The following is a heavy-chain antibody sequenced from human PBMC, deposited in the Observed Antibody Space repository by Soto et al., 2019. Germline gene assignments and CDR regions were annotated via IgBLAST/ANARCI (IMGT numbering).Heavy chain of an antibody. Sequence: GGSLRLSCAASGFTFSSYSMNWVRQAPGKGLEWVSSISSSSSYIYYADSVKGRFTISRDNAKNSLYLQMNSLRAEDTAVYYCAREDYRFYYYYYGMDVWGQGTTVTVSS. J-gene: IGHJ6*02. CDR1: GFTFSSYS. CDR3: AREDYRFYYYYYGMDV. D-gene: IGHD4-17*01. CDR2: ISSSSSYI. V-gene: IGHV3-21*04.